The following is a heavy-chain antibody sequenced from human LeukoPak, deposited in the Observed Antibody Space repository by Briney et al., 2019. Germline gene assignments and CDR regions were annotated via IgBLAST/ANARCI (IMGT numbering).Heavy chain of an antibody. CDR3: AGDSSGWYGSVDY. CDR1: GGSISSSNW. D-gene: IGHD6-19*01. CDR2: IYHSGST. V-gene: IGHV4-4*02. Sequence: SETLSLTCAVSGGSISSSNWWSWVRQPPGKGLEWIGEIYHSGSTNYNPSLKSRVTMSVDTSKNQFSLKLSSVTAADTAVYYCAGDSSGWYGSVDYWGQGTLVTVSS. J-gene: IGHJ4*02.